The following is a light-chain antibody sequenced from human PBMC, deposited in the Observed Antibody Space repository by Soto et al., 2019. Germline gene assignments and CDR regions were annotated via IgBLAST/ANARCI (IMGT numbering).Light chain of an antibody. J-gene: IGLJ1*01. CDR2: EVS. V-gene: IGLV2-8*01. CDR1: SSDVGKYDY. CDR3: SSYAGSNIYV. Sequence: QSALTQPPSASGSPGQSVTISCTGTSSDVGKYDYVSWFQHHPGKAPKLIIYEVSKRPSGVPDRFSGSKSGSTASLTVSGLQTEDEADYYCSSYAGSNIYVFGTGTKLTVL.